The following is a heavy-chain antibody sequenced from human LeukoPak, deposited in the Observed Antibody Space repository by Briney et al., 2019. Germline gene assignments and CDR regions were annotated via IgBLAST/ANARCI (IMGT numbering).Heavy chain of an antibody. CDR2: IVVGSGNT. CDR1: GFTFTSSA. CDR3: AAGLGESSGYYYVFGLS. V-gene: IGHV1-58*01. J-gene: IGHJ5*02. Sequence: GTSVKVSCKASGFTFTSSAVQWVRQARGQRLEWIGWIVVGSGNTNYAQKFQERVTITRDMSTSTAYMELSSLRSEDTAVYYCAAGLGESSGYYYVFGLSWGQGTLVTVFS. D-gene: IGHD3-22*01.